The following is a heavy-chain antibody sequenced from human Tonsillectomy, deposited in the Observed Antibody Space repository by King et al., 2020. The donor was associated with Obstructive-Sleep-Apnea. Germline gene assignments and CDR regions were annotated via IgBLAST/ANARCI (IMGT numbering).Heavy chain of an antibody. Sequence: VQLQESGPGLVKPSGTLSLTCAVSGGSISSTNWWNWVRQPPGKGLEWIGEIYHSGNTNYNPPLKSRVTISEDKSKNQFSLNLNSVTAADTAVYYCARVTWRPNYYGLDVWGQGTTVTVSS. D-gene: IGHD5-24*01. V-gene: IGHV4-4*02. CDR3: ARVTWRPNYYGLDV. J-gene: IGHJ6*02. CDR1: GGSISSTNW. CDR2: IYHSGNT.